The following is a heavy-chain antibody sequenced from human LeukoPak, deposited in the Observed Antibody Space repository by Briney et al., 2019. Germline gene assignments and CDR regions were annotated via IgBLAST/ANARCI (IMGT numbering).Heavy chain of an antibody. CDR1: GDSVSSNSAT. CDR2: TYYRSKWYH. V-gene: IGHV6-1*01. CDR3: ARAPTPDLGTYVYDN. Sequence: SQTLSLTCAISGDSVSSNSATWNWIRQSPSRGLEWLGRTYYRSKWYHDYAVSVKSRISINPDTSKNQFSLQLNSVTPEDTAVYYCARAPTPDLGTYVYDNWGQGTLVTVSS. J-gene: IGHJ4*02. D-gene: IGHD1-1*01.